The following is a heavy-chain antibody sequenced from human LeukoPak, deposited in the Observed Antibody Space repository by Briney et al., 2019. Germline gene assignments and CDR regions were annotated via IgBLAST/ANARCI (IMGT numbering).Heavy chain of an antibody. D-gene: IGHD2-15*01. Sequence: ASVKVSCKASGYTFTSYDINWVRQATGQGLEWMGWINPNSGGTNYAQKFQGRVTMTRDTSISTAYMELSRLRSDDTAVYYCARCYGCSYFDYWGXXTLVTVSS. J-gene: IGHJ4*02. V-gene: IGHV1-2*02. CDR3: ARCYGCSYFDY. CDR1: GYTFTSYD. CDR2: INPNSGGT.